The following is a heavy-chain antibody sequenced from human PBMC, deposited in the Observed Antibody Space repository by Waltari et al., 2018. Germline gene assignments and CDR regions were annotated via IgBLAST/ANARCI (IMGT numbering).Heavy chain of an antibody. CDR2: ISSSSRTI. D-gene: IGHD6-19*01. CDR3: ARDRGGEQWPPGWFDP. V-gene: IGHV3-48*01. Sequence: EVQLVESGGGLVQPGGSLRLSCAASGFTFSSYNMNWVRQAPGKGLEWVSYISSSSRTIYYADSVKGRFTISRDNAKNSLFLQMTSLGAEDTAVYYCARDRGGEQWPPGWFDPWGQGTLVTVSS. J-gene: IGHJ5*02. CDR1: GFTFSSYN.